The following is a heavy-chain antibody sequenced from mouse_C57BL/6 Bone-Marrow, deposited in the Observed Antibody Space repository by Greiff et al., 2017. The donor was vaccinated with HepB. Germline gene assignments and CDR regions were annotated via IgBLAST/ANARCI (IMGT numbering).Heavy chain of an antibody. CDR1: GYAFSSSW. V-gene: IGHV1-82*01. CDR3: EIWDDGYYGAY. CDR2: IYPGDGDT. J-gene: IGHJ3*01. Sequence: VKVVESGPELVKPGASVKISCKASGYAFSSSWMNWVKQRPGKGLEWIGRIYPGDGDTNYNGKFKGKATLTADKSSSTAYMQLSSLTSEDSAVYFCEIWDDGYYGAYWGQGTLVTVSA. D-gene: IGHD2-3*01.